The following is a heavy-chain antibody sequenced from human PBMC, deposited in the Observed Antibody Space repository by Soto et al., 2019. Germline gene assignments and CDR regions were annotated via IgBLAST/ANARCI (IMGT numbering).Heavy chain of an antibody. D-gene: IGHD2-8*01. Sequence: ASVKVSCKASGGTFSSYAISWVRQAPGQGIEWMGKISACNGNTNYAQKLQGRVTMTTDTSTSTAYMELRSLRFDDTAVYYCAHLAGYCTNGVCYNGPHYYGMDVWGQGTTVTVSS. CDR3: AHLAGYCTNGVCYNGPHYYGMDV. J-gene: IGHJ6*02. CDR1: GGTFSSYA. CDR2: ISACNGNT. V-gene: IGHV1-18*01.